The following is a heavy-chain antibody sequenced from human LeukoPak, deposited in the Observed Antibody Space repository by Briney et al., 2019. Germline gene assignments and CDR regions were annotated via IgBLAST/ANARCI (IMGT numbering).Heavy chain of an antibody. D-gene: IGHD4-11*01. Sequence: GGSLRLSCAASGFTFGTYAMNWVRQAPGKGLEWVSSISRSGRDIYYADSVRGRFTISRDNARDSLYLQMNSLRAEDTAVYYCAREKDYTRDAFDIWGQGTMVTVSS. V-gene: IGHV3-21*01. CDR1: GFTFGTYA. CDR2: ISRSGRDI. CDR3: AREKDYTRDAFDI. J-gene: IGHJ3*02.